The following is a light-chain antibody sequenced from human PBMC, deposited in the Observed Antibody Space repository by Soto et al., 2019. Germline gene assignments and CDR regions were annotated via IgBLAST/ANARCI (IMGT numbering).Light chain of an antibody. CDR1: QSIKNL. Sequence: TQSPATLSVSPGEGDTLSCRASQSIKNLLAWYQQRPGQSPRLLFYGTSTRATGVPARFSGSGSGTEFTLAISSLQSEDFAVYYCQQYDNWPITFGQGTRLEIK. CDR2: GTS. J-gene: IGKJ5*01. V-gene: IGKV3-15*01. CDR3: QQYDNWPIT.